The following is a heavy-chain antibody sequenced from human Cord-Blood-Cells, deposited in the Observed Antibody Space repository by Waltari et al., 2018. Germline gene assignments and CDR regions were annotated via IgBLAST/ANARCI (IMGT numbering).Heavy chain of an antibody. CDR2: MNPNSGNT. Sequence: QVQLVQSGAEVKKPGSSVTASCKASGYTFTSYDINWVRQTTGQGLAWMGWMNPNSGNTGYAQKFQGRVTMTRNTSISTAYMELSSLRSEDTAVYYCASFRNAFDIWGQGTMVTVSS. CDR3: ASFRNAFDI. J-gene: IGHJ3*02. CDR1: GYTFTSYD. V-gene: IGHV1-8*01.